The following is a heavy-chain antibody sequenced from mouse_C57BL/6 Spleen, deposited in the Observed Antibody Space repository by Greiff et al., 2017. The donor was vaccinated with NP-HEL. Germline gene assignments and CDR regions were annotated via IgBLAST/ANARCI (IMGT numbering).Heavy chain of an antibody. CDR1: GYAFSSYW. CDR3: AREGGLPYYFDY. J-gene: IGHJ2*01. D-gene: IGHD2-2*01. CDR2: IYPGDGDT. Sequence: VQLVESGAELVKPGASVKISCKASGYAFSSYWMNWVKQRPGKGLEWIGQIYPGDGDTNYNGKFKGKATLTADKSSSTAYMQLSSLTSEDSAVYFCAREGGLPYYFDYWGQGTTLTVSS. V-gene: IGHV1-80*01.